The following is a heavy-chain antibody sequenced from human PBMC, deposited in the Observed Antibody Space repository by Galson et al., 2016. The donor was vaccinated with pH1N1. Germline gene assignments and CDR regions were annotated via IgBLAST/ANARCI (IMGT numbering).Heavy chain of an antibody. D-gene: IGHD4-17*01. V-gene: IGHV1-46*01. CDR1: GNTFTTYQ. J-gene: IGHJ4*02. CDR2: INPSGGST. CDR3: ARADYGDYVGYFDY. Sequence: SVKVSCKASGNTFTTYQMHWVRKAPGQGLEWMGMINPSGGSTRYAQKFQGRVNMTRDTSTSPVYMELSSLRSEDTAVYYCARADYGDYVGYFDYWGQGTLVTVSS.